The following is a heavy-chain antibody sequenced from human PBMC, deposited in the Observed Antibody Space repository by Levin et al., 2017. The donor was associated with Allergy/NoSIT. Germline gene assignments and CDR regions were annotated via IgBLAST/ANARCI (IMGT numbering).Heavy chain of an antibody. CDR1: GYTFTSYD. V-gene: IGHV1-8*01. CDR3: ARGHEDCTGGRCYSLDP. CDR2: MNPNSANT. D-gene: IGHD2-15*01. J-gene: IGHJ5*02. Sequence: GESLKISCKASGYTFTSYDINWVRQATGEGLEWIGWMNPNSANTGYAQRFQGRVTMTRDTSISTAYMEVSSLTSEDTAVYYCARGHEDCTGGRCYSLDPWGQGTLVTVSS.